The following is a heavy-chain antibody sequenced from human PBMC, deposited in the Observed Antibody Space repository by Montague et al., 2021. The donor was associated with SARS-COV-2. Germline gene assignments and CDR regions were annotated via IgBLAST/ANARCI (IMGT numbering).Heavy chain of an antibody. D-gene: IGHD3-22*01. J-gene: IGHJ4*02. CDR3: ARHFYDSSGYYSEAYFDY. CDR2: IYYSGST. Sequence: SETLSLTCTVSGGSISSYYWSWIRQPPGKGLEWIGYIYYSGSTNXNPSLKSRVTISVDTSKNQFSLKLSSVTAADTAVYYCARHFYDSSGYYSEAYFDYWGQGTLVTVSS. CDR1: GGSISSYY. V-gene: IGHV4-59*08.